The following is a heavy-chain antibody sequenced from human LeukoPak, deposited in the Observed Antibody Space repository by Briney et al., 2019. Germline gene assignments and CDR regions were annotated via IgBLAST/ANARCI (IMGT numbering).Heavy chain of an antibody. CDR3: AREVEVVPATMGAYYYYYMDV. J-gene: IGHJ6*03. Sequence: GGSLGLSCAASGFTISNHWMHWVRQAPGKGLVWVSRINSDGRRTSYADSVKGRFTIPRDNAKNTLYLQMNSLRPDDTAVYYCAREVEVVPATMGAYYYYYMDVWGKGTTVTVSS. V-gene: IGHV3-74*01. CDR1: GFTISNHW. D-gene: IGHD2-2*01. CDR2: INSDGRRT.